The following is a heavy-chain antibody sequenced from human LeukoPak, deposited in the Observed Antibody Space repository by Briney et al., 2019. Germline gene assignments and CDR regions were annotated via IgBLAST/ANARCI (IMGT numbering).Heavy chain of an antibody. CDR3: ARGESSGSNWFDP. V-gene: IGHV4-39*07. D-gene: IGHD3-22*01. CDR2: IYYSGST. J-gene: IGHJ5*02. CDR1: GGSISSSSYY. Sequence: SETLSLTCTVSGGSISSSSYYWGWIRQPPGKGLEWIGSIYYSGSTYYNPSLKSRVTISVDTSKNQFSLKLSSVTAADTAVYYCARGESSGSNWFDPWGQGTLVTVSS.